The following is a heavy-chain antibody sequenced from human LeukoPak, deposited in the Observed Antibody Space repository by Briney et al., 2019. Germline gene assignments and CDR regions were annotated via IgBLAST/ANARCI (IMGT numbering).Heavy chain of an antibody. CDR2: ISSSSSYI. Sequence: PGGSLRLSCTASGFTFSSYTMNWVRQAPGKGLEWVSSISSSSSYIYFADSVKGRFTISRDNDKNSLYLQMNSLRAEDTAVYYCAKGLSVITPYYFDFWGQGTLVTVSS. J-gene: IGHJ4*02. CDR1: GFTFSSYT. CDR3: AKGLSVITPYYFDF. D-gene: IGHD3-22*01. V-gene: IGHV3-21*04.